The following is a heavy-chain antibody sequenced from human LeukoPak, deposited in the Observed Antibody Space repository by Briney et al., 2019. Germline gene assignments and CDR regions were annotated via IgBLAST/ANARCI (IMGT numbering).Heavy chain of an antibody. CDR2: IYTSGST. Sequence: PSETLSLTCTVSGGSISSYYWSWIRQPPGKGLEWIGYIYTSGSTNYNPSLKSRVTISVDTSKNQFSLKLSSVTAADTAVYYCARPRLRFLEWPFDYRGQGTLVTVSS. CDR1: GGSISSYY. V-gene: IGHV4-4*09. CDR3: ARPRLRFLEWPFDY. D-gene: IGHD3-3*01. J-gene: IGHJ4*02.